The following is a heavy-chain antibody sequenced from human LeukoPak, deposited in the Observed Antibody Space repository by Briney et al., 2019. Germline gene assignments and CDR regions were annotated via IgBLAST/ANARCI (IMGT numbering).Heavy chain of an antibody. CDR3: ARLLWFGESGYWFDP. CDR1: GGSISSYY. J-gene: IGHJ5*02. CDR2: IYYSGST. V-gene: IGHV4-59*01. D-gene: IGHD3-10*01. Sequence: SETLSLTCTVSGGSISSYYWSWIRQPPGKGLEWIGYIYYSGSTNYNPSLKSRVTISVDTSKNQFSLKLSSVTAADTAVYYCARLLWFGESGYWFDPWGQGTLVTVSS.